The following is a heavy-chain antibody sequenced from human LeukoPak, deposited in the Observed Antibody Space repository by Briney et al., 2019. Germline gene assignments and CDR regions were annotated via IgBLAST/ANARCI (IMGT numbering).Heavy chain of an antibody. Sequence: SETLSLTCAVSGGSISSSNWWSWVRQPPGKGLEWIGEIYHSGSTNYNPSLKSRVTISVDTSKNQFSLKLSSVTAADTAVYYCARGQTHTTFYDYVWGSYRYSPPYYFDYWGQGTLVTVSS. CDR3: ARGQTHTTFYDYVWGSYRYSPPYYFDY. CDR1: GGSISSSNW. CDR2: IYHSGST. V-gene: IGHV4-4*02. D-gene: IGHD3-16*02. J-gene: IGHJ4*02.